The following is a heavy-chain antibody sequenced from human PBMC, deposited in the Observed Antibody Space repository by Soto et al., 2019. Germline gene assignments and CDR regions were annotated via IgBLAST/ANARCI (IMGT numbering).Heavy chain of an antibody. V-gene: IGHV3-23*01. Sequence: GGSLRLSCAASGFTFSSSAMSWVRHAPRKGLEWVSAISGSGGSTYYADSVKGRFTISRDNSKNTLYLQMNSLRAEDTAVYYCAKFLSWTPTFDYWGQGTLVTVSS. J-gene: IGHJ4*02. D-gene: IGHD6-13*01. CDR1: GFTFSSSA. CDR3: AKFLSWTPTFDY. CDR2: ISGSGGST.